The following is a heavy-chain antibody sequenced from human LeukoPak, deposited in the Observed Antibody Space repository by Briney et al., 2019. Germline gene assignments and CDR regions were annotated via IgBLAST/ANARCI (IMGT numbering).Heavy chain of an antibody. D-gene: IGHD2-2*01. V-gene: IGHV1-8*01. CDR2: MNPNSGNT. Sequence: ASVKVSCKASGYTFTSYDINWVRQATGQGREWMGWMNPNSGNTGYAQKFQGRVTMTRNTSISTAYMELSSLRSEDTAVYYCARGRFSAIVVVPAASDYWGQGTLVTVSS. CDR1: GYTFTSYD. CDR3: ARGRFSAIVVVPAASDY. J-gene: IGHJ4*02.